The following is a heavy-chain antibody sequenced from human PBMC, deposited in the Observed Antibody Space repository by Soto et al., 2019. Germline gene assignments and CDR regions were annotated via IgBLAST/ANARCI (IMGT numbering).Heavy chain of an antibody. CDR3: ARTYCSSTSCYDWFDP. J-gene: IGHJ5*02. V-gene: IGHV1-8*01. CDR2: MNAKSGNT. Sequence: QVQLVQSGAEVKKPWASVKVSCKASGYTFTSYDINWVRQATGQGLEWMGWMNAKSGNTGYAQKFQGRVTMTRNNSISTAYMELSSLRSEDPAVDYCARTYCSSTSCYDWFDPWGQGTLVTVSS. D-gene: IGHD2-2*01. CDR1: GYTFTSYD.